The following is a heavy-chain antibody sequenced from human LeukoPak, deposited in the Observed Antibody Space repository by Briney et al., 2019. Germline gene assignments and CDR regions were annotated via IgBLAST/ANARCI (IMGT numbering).Heavy chain of an antibody. D-gene: IGHD5-18*01. J-gene: IGHJ6*03. CDR1: GGSISSGGYY. CDR2: IYHSGST. V-gene: IGHV4-30-2*01. CDR3: ARETWIQLWLHYYYYMDV. Sequence: SETLSLTCTVSGGSISSGGYYWSWIRQPPGKGLEWIGYIYHSGSTYYNPSLKSRVTISVDRSKNQFSLKLSSVTAADTAVYYCARETWIQLWLHYYYYMDVWGKGTTVTVSS.